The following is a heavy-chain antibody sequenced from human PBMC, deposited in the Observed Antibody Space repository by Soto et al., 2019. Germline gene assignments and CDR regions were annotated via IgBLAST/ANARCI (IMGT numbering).Heavy chain of an antibody. V-gene: IGHV1-8*01. D-gene: IGHD3-22*01. CDR2: MNPNSGNT. CDR1: GYTFITYD. Sequence: GASVKVSCKASGYTFITYDINWVRQAPGQGLEWMGWMNPNSGNTGYAQKFQGRVTMTRNTSISTAYMELSSLRSEDTAVYYCARVFVVPVVNDNYYYMDVWGKGTTVTVSS. CDR3: ARVFVVPVVNDNYYYMDV. J-gene: IGHJ6*03.